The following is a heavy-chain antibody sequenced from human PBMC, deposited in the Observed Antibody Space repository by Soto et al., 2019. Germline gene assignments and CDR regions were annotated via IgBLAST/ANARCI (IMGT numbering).Heavy chain of an antibody. D-gene: IGHD5-12*01. V-gene: IGHV3-11*01. CDR1: GFTFSDYY. CDR3: ARSYNGYGDY. J-gene: IGHJ4*02. CDR2: ISGSAGAT. Sequence: WGSLRLSCAASGFTFSDYYMSWVRQAPGKGLEWVSYISGSAGATYYADSVRGRFAISRDNAKSSLSLQMNSLRAEDTAVYYCARSYNGYGDYWGQGTQVTVSS.